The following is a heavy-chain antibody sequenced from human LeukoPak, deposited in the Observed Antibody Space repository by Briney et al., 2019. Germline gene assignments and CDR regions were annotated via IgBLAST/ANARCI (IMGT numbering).Heavy chain of an antibody. J-gene: IGHJ4*02. CDR1: GFTFSSYA. CDR3: ARHLSGVTGYTYGRGIDY. CDR2: IKKDGSEK. Sequence: GGSLRLSCAASGFTFSSYAMSWVRQAPGKGLEWVANIKKDGSEKFYVDSVRGRFTISRDNAKTSLYLQMISLRAEDTAVYYCARHLSGVTGYTYGRGIDYWGQGTLVSVSS. D-gene: IGHD5-18*01. V-gene: IGHV3-7*01.